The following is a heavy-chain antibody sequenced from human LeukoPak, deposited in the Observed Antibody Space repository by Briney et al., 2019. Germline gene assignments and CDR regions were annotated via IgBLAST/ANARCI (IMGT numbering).Heavy chain of an antibody. V-gene: IGHV3-74*01. Sequence: GGSLRLSCAAPGFIFRSYWMRWVRQAPGKGLVWVSRINIDGSSMSYADSVKGRFTISRDNAKNTLYLQMNSLRAEDTAVYYCARDGCGTYSREMYFDYWGQGTLVTVSS. J-gene: IGHJ4*02. D-gene: IGHD1-26*01. CDR2: INIDGSSM. CDR1: GFIFRSYW. CDR3: ARDGCGTYSREMYFDY.